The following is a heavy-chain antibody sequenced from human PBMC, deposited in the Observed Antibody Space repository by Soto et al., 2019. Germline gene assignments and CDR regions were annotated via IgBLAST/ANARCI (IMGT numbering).Heavy chain of an antibody. CDR3: ARIGRRCSSTSCPAGDAFDI. J-gene: IGHJ3*02. CDR1: GFTFSSYS. V-gene: IGHV3-48*01. CDR2: ISSSSSTI. D-gene: IGHD2-2*01. Sequence: EVQLVESGGGLVQPGGSLRLSCAASGFTFSSYSTNWVRQAPGKGLEWVSYISSSSSTIYYADSVKGRFTISRDNAKNSLYLQMNSLRAEDTAVYYCARIGRRCSSTSCPAGDAFDIWGQGTMVTVSS.